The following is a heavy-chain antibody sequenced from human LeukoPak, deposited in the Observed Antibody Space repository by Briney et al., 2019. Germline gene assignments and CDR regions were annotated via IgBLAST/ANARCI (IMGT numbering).Heavy chain of an antibody. CDR3: ARPRISTYYFDY. CDR1: GGTFSSYA. J-gene: IGHJ4*02. CDR2: IIPIFGTA. D-gene: IGHD2/OR15-2a*01. V-gene: IGHV1-69*05. Sequence: SVKVSCKASGGTFSSYAISWVRQAPGQGLEWMGGIIPIFGTANYAQKFQGRVTITRDTSASTAYMELSSLRSEDTAVYYCARPRISTYYFDYWGQGTLVTVSS.